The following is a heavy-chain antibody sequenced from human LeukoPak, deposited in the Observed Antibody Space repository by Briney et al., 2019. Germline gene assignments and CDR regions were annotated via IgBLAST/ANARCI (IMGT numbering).Heavy chain of an antibody. CDR2: INSDGSST. CDR1: GFTFSSSW. D-gene: IGHD3-3*01. V-gene: IGHV3-74*03. CDR3: ARGDSRSGFDY. Sequence: GGSLRLSCAASGFTFSSSWMHWVRQGPGKGLVWVSRINSDGSSTTYADSVKGRFTISRDNAKNTLYLQMNSLRAEDTAVYYCARGDSRSGFDYWGQGTLVTVSS. J-gene: IGHJ4*02.